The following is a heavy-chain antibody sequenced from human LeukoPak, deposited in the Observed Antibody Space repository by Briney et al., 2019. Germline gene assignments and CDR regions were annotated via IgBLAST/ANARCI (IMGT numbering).Heavy chain of an antibody. J-gene: IGHJ4*02. CDR2: IHYTGAT. V-gene: IGHV4-34*01. Sequence: SETLSLTCAVYGGSITGYYWSWIRQTPGRGLEWVGEIHYTGATSYNPSLKSRATISTDTSKNQFSLRLSSVTAADTAVYYCGRGNILTGYCFDFWGQGALVTVSS. CDR3: GRGNILTGYCFDF. D-gene: IGHD3-9*01. CDR1: GGSITGYY.